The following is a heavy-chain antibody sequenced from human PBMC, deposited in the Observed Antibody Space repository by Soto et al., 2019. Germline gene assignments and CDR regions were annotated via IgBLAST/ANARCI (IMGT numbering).Heavy chain of an antibody. J-gene: IGHJ6*02. CDR3: ARERSLIFAIPPYGMDV. CDR1: GFTFSSHQ. D-gene: IGHD3-3*01. CDR2: INEGGGST. Sequence: GGSLRLSCVVSGFTFSSHQMNWVRQAPGKGPEWIAKINEGGGSTSYADSVKGRFTISRDNARDSLYLHMDNLRAEDTAVYYCARERSLIFAIPPYGMDVWGQGTTVTVYS. V-gene: IGHV3-48*03.